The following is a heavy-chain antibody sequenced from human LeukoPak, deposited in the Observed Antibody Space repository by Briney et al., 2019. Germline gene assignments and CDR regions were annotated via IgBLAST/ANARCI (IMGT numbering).Heavy chain of an antibody. D-gene: IGHD1-7*01. J-gene: IGHJ6*02. V-gene: IGHV3-15*04. CDR2: TVSEIDGGTT. CDR3: TTDEDWNYARKDV. CDR1: GFTFNYAW. Sequence: GGSLRLSCAASGFTFNYAWMSWVRQVPGKGLEWVGQTVSEIDGGTTDYATPVKGRFTISRDDSKSTLYLQMNSLKIEDTAVCYCTTDEDWNYARKDVWGQGATVIVSS.